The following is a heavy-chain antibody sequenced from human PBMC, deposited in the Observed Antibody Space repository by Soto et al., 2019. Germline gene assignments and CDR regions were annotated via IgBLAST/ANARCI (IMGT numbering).Heavy chain of an antibody. V-gene: IGHV3-53*01. CDR1: GCTVSSNY. Sequence: GGSLRLSCAASGCTVSSNYMSWVRQAPGKGLEWVSVIYSGGSTYYADSVKGRFTISRDNSKNTLYLQMNSLRAEDTAVYYCARGRAAAGRLDVWGQGTTVTVSS. D-gene: IGHD6-13*01. J-gene: IGHJ6*02. CDR3: ARGRAAAGRLDV. CDR2: IYSGGST.